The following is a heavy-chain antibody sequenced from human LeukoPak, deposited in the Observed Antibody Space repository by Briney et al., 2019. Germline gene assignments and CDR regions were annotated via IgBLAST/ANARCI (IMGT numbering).Heavy chain of an antibody. V-gene: IGHV3-23*01. J-gene: IGHJ4*02. CDR2: ISGSGGST. CDR1: GFTFSIYA. Sequence: GGSLRLSCAASGFTFSIYAVSWVRQAPGKGLEWVSSISGSGGSTYSADSVKGRFTISRDNSKNTLYLQMNSLRAEDTALYYRAKDRSCTNDICHGDSDYWGQGTLVTVSS. D-gene: IGHD2-8*01. CDR3: AKDRSCTNDICHGDSDY.